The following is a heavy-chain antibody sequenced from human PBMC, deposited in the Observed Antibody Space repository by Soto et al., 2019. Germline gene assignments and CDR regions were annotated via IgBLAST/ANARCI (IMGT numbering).Heavy chain of an antibody. CDR1: RFTFSSYY. Sequence: GGSLRLSCAASRFTFSSYYMSWVRQAPGKGLEWVSTISHSGGNTYYADSVRGRFTISRDNSKNTLYVQMSSLRAEDTAVYYCAKGGSSWSNFDYWGQGTLVTVSS. CDR3: AKGGSSWSNFDY. V-gene: IGHV3-23*01. J-gene: IGHJ4*02. CDR2: ISHSGGNT. D-gene: IGHD6-13*01.